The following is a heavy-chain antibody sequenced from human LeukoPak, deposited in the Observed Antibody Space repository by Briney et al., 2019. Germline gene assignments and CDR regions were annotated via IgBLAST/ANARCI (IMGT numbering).Heavy chain of an antibody. D-gene: IGHD3-22*01. Sequence: ASVKVSCKVSGYTLTELSMHWVRQAPGKGLEWMGGFDPEDGETIYAQKFQGRVTMTEDTSTDTAYMELSSLRSEDTAVYYCATDETDSSGYYYRRYFQHWGQGTLVTVSS. J-gene: IGHJ1*01. V-gene: IGHV1-24*01. CDR3: ATDETDSSGYYYRRYFQH. CDR1: GYTLTELS. CDR2: FDPEDGET.